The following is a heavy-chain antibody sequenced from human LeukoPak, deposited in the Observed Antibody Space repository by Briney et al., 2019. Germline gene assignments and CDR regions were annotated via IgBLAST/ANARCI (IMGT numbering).Heavy chain of an antibody. D-gene: IGHD6-13*01. V-gene: IGHV3-21*04. CDR3: AKDRGGMTFDP. J-gene: IGHJ5*02. Sequence: GGSLRLSCAASGFTFSSYSMNWVRQAPGKGLEWVSCISSSSSYIYYADSVKGRFTISRDNSKNTLYLQMNSLRAEDTAVYYCAKDRGGMTFDPWGQGTLVTVSS. CDR2: ISSSSSYI. CDR1: GFTFSSYS.